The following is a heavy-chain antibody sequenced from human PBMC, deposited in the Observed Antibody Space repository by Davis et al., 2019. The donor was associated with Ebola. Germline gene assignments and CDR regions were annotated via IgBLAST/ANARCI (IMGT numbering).Heavy chain of an antibody. D-gene: IGHD2-2*01. CDR1: GFTFSTYA. Sequence: GGSLRLSCAASGFTFSTYAMSWVRQAPGKGLEWVSGISDSGGSTYYADSVKGRFTISRDNSKNTLYLQMNSLRAEDTAVYYCAREGKYRDESRTFDYWGQGTLVTVSS. CDR3: AREGKYRDESRTFDY. CDR2: ISDSGGST. J-gene: IGHJ4*02. V-gene: IGHV3-23*01.